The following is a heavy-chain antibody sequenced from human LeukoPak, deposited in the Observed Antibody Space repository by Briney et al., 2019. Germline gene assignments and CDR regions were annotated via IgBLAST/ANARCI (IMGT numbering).Heavy chain of an antibody. CDR2: IRYDGSNK. V-gene: IGHV3-30*02. D-gene: IGHD6-6*01. CDR1: GFTFSSYG. CDR3: AKDPGSSSISYYFDY. Sequence: GGSLRLSRAASGFTFSSYGMHWVRQAPGKGLEWVAFIRYDGSNKYYADSVKGRFTISRDNSKNTLYLQMNSLRAEDTAVYYCAKDPGSSSISYYFDYWGQGTLVTVSS. J-gene: IGHJ4*02.